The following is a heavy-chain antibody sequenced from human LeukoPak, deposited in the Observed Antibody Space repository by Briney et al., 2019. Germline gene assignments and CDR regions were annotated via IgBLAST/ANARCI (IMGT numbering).Heavy chain of an antibody. D-gene: IGHD3-10*01. Sequence: PGGSLRLSCAASGFTFSSYAMSWVRQAPGKGLEWVSAISGCGGSTYYADSVKGRFTISRDNSKNTLYLQMNSLRAEDTAVYYCAKATFGVPDHLWFGELLYLYFDYWGQGTLVTVSS. V-gene: IGHV3-23*01. CDR2: ISGCGGST. CDR3: AKATFGVPDHLWFGELLYLYFDY. J-gene: IGHJ4*02. CDR1: GFTFSSYA.